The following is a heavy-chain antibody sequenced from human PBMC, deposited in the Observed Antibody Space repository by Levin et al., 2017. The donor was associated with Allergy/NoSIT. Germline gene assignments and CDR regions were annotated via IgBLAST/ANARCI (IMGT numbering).Heavy chain of an antibody. Sequence: PSETLSLTCTVSGGFISSSSYYWGWIRQPPGKGLEWIGSIYYSGSTYYNPSLKSRVTISVDTSKNQFSLKLSSVTAADTAVYYCARHDHYYYYMDVWGKGTTVTVSS. J-gene: IGHJ6*03. CDR2: IYYSGST. CDR1: GGFISSSSYY. CDR3: ARHDHYYYYMDV. V-gene: IGHV4-39*01.